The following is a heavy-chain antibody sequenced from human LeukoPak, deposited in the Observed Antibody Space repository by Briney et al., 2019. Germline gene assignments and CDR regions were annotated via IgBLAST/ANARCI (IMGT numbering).Heavy chain of an antibody. CDR3: AKDGYSSSWFAGRFDP. Sequence: GGSLRFSCAASGFTFDDYAMHWVRQAPGKGLEWVSGISWNSGSIGYADSVKGRFTISRDNSKNTLYLQMNSLRPEDTAVYYCAKDGYSSSWFAGRFDPWGQGTLVTVSS. D-gene: IGHD6-13*01. V-gene: IGHV3-9*01. CDR1: GFTFDDYA. J-gene: IGHJ5*02. CDR2: ISWNSGSI.